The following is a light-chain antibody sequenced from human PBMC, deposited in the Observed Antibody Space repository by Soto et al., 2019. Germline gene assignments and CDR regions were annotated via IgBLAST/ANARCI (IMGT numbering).Light chain of an antibody. CDR2: KAS. CDR1: QSISSW. CDR3: QQYNSYSPT. Sequence: DIHMTRSPSSLSASVIGIVTTTFLASQSISSWLAWYQQKPGKAPKLLIYKASSLESGVPSRFSGSGSGTEFTLTVINLQPDDSATYYCQQYNSYSPTFGQGTKVDIK. V-gene: IGKV1-5*03. J-gene: IGKJ1*01.